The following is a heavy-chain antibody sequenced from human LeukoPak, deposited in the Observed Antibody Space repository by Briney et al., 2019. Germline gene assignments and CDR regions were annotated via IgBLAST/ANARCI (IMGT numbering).Heavy chain of an antibody. J-gene: IGHJ4*02. CDR3: ARGSKIVVVPAAILDY. D-gene: IGHD2-2*02. CDR1: GFTFSSYA. CDR2: ISGSGGST. Sequence: GGSLRLSCAASGFTFSSYAMSWVRQAPGKGLEWVSAISGSGGSTYYADSVKGRFTISRDNSKNTLYLQMNSLRAEDTAVYYCARGSKIVVVPAAILDYWGQGTLVTVSS. V-gene: IGHV3-23*01.